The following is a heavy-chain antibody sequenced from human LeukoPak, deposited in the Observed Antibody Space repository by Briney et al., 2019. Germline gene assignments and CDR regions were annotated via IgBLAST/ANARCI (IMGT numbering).Heavy chain of an antibody. Sequence: SETRSLTCTVSGGSFSSSSYYWGWVRQPPGKGLEGIGSIYYSGSTYYNPSLKSRVTISVDTSKNQFSLKLSSVTAADTAVYYCARELWGSSWYLGAFDIWGQGTMVTVSS. J-gene: IGHJ3*02. D-gene: IGHD6-13*01. CDR2: IYYSGST. CDR1: GGSFSSSSYY. V-gene: IGHV4-39*07. CDR3: ARELWGSSWYLGAFDI.